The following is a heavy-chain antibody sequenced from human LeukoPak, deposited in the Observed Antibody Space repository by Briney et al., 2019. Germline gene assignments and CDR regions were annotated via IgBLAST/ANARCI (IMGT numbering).Heavy chain of an antibody. CDR3: ARAKAAAGVEIAERSIDY. Sequence: PGGSLRLSCAASGFTFSSYSMNWVRQAPGKGLEWVSSISSSSSYIYYADSVKGRFTISRDNAKNSLYLQMNGLRAEDTAVYYCARAKAAAGVEIAERSIDYWGQGTLVTVSS. V-gene: IGHV3-21*01. CDR1: GFTFSSYS. J-gene: IGHJ4*02. D-gene: IGHD6-13*01. CDR2: ISSSSSYI.